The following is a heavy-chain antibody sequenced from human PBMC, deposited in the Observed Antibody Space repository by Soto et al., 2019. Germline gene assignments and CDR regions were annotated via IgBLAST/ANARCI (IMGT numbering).Heavy chain of an antibody. J-gene: IGHJ6*02. CDR3: ARDRYGLDV. CDR2: IYYSGST. Sequence: ETLSLTCTVSGGSISGFYCSWIRQPPGKGLEWIGYIYYSGSTNYNPSLESRVTISVDTSKNQFSLKLTSLSAADTAVYFCARDRYGLDVWGQGTTVTVSS. CDR1: GGSISGFY. V-gene: IGHV4-59*12.